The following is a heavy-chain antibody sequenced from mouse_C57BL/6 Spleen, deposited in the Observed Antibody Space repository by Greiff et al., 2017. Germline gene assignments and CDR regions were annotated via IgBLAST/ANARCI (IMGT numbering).Heavy chain of an antibody. J-gene: IGHJ2*01. D-gene: IGHD1-1*01. V-gene: IGHV1-64*01. Sequence: QVHVKQSGAELVKPGASVKLSCKASGYTFTSYWMHWVKQRPGQGLEWIGMIHPNSGSTNYNEKFKSKATLTVDKSSSTAYMQLSSLTSEDSAVYYCARPGLITTVVAKGYWGQGTTLTVSS. CDR3: ARPGLITTVVAKGY. CDR2: IHPNSGST. CDR1: GYTFTSYW.